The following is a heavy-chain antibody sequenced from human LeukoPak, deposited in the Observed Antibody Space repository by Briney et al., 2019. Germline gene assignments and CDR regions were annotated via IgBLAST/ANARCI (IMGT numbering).Heavy chain of an antibody. V-gene: IGHV1-69*13. J-gene: IGHJ4*02. D-gene: IGHD4-11*01. CDR1: GGTFSSYA. CDR2: IIPIFGTA. Sequence: SVKVSCKASGGTFSSYAISWVRQAPGQGLEWMGGIIPIFGTANYAQKFQGRVTITADESTSTAYMELSSLRSEDTAVYYCASAYNNYIYYFDYWGQGTLVTVSS. CDR3: ASAYNNYIYYFDY.